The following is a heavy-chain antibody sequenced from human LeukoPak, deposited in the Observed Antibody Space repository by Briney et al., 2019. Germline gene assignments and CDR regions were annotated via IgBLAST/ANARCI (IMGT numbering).Heavy chain of an antibody. V-gene: IGHV3-30-3*01. D-gene: IGHD6-19*01. J-gene: IGHJ6*02. CDR3: ARDRGSGWYLYYYYYGMDV. CDR1: GSTFSSYA. Sequence: GGSLRLSCAASGSTFSSYAMHWVRQAPGKGLEWVAVISYDGSNKYYADSVKGRFTISRDNSKNTLYLQMNSLRAEDTAVYYCARDRGSGWYLYYYYYGMDVWGQGTTVTVSS. CDR2: ISYDGSNK.